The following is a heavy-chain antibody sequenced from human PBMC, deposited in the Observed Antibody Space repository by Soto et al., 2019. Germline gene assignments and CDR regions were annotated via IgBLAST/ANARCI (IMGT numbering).Heavy chain of an antibody. CDR3: ARAGPSVPAANFDP. CDR2: IYYSGST. CDR1: GGSSISYY. V-gene: IGHV4-59*01. Sequence: QVQLQDSGPGLVQPSETLSLTCTVSGGSSISYYWSWIRQPPGKGLEWLGYIYYSGSTNYNPSLKSRVTISVDTSKNQCALKQSSVTAADTAVYYCARAGPSVPAANFDPWAQGTLVTVSS. D-gene: IGHD2-2*01. J-gene: IGHJ5*02.